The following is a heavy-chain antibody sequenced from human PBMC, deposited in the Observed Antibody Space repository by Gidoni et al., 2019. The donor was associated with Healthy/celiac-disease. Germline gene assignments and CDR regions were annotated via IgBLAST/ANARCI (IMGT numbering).Heavy chain of an antibody. CDR2: IGYDGSNK. V-gene: IGHV3-33*01. J-gene: IGHJ4*02. D-gene: IGHD3-16*01. CDR1: GFTFSSYG. Sequence: QVQLVESGGGVVQPGRSLRLSCAASGFTFSSYGMNWVRQAQGKGLEWVAVIGYDGSNKYYADSVKGRFTISRDNSKNTLYLQMNSLRAEDTAVYYCARESKGGFDYWGQGTLVTVSS. CDR3: ARESKGGFDY.